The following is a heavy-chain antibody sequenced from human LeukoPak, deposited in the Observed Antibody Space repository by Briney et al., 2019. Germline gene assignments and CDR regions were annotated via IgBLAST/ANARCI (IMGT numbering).Heavy chain of an antibody. CDR2: ISSSSSTI. CDR3: ARGGSRPGYCSSTSCYTTFDY. CDR1: GFTFSSYS. D-gene: IGHD2-2*02. J-gene: IGHJ4*02. V-gene: IGHV3-48*01. Sequence: GGSLRLSCAASGFTFSSYSMNWVRQAPGKGLEWVSYISSSSSTIYYADSVKGRFTISRDNAKNSLYLQMNSLRAEDTAVYYCARGGSRPGYCSSTSCYTTFDYWGQGTLVTVSP.